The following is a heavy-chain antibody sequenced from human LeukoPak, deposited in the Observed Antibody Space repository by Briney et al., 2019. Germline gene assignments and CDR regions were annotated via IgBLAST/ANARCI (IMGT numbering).Heavy chain of an antibody. CDR1: GFTLSSYA. D-gene: IGHD6-13*01. Sequence: PGGSLRLPCAASGFTLSSYAMSWVRQAPGKGLDWVSAISVSGNTYHADPVKGRFTISRDSSKNTLYLQMNRLRAEDAAVYYCAKGKEYSSSSDAFDIWGQGTMVTVSS. J-gene: IGHJ3*02. CDR2: ISVSGNT. V-gene: IGHV3-23*01. CDR3: AKGKEYSSSSDAFDI.